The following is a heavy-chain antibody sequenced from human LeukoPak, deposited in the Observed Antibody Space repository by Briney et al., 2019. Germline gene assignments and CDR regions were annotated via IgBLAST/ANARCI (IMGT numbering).Heavy chain of an antibody. CDR1: GFTVSSNE. CDR2: ISGGST. V-gene: IGHV3-38*03. CDR3: ARDTAYYFDY. J-gene: IGHJ4*02. Sequence: PGGTLRLSCAASGFTVSSNEMSWVRQAPGKGLEWVSSISGGSTYYADSVKGRFTISRDNSKNTLYLQMNSLRAEDTAVYYCARDTAYYFDYWGQGTLVTVSS.